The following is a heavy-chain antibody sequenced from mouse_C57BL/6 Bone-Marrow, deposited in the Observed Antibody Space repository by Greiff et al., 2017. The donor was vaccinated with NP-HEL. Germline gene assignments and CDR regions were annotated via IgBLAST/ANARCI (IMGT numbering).Heavy chain of an antibody. CDR1: GYAFSSSW. J-gene: IGHJ3*01. CDR3: ARGNLLGAWFAY. D-gene: IGHD2-1*01. Sequence: VKLVESGPELVKPGASVKISCKASGYAFSSSWMNWVKQRPGKGLEWIGRIYPGDGDANYNGKFKGKATLTADKSSSTAYMQLSSLTSEDSAVYFCARGNLLGAWFAYWGQGTLVTVSA. CDR2: IYPGDGDA. V-gene: IGHV1-82*01.